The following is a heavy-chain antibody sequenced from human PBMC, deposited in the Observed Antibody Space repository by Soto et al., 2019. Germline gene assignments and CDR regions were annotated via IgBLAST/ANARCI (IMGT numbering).Heavy chain of an antibody. CDR1: GFTFSSYA. CDR3: ARVPSSSGRAHFDY. J-gene: IGHJ4*02. CDR2: ISYDGSNK. D-gene: IGHD2-15*01. Sequence: GGSLRLSCAASGFTFSSYAMHWVRQAPGKGLEWVTVISYDGSNKYYADSVKGRFTISRDNSKNTLYLQMNSLRAEDTVVYYCARVPSSSGRAHFDYWGQGTLVTVSS. V-gene: IGHV3-30-3*01.